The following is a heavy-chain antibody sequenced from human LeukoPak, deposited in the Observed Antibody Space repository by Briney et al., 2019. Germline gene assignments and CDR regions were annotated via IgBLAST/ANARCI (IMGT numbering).Heavy chain of an antibody. CDR1: GFTFWSYW. J-gene: IGHJ4*02. CDR3: ARDEKIVGASGQDY. CDR2: INTDGGDT. V-gene: IGHV3-74*01. Sequence: GRSLRLSCAASGFTFWSYWMHWVRQAPGKGLVWVSRINTDGGDTIYADSVKGRFTISRENAKNTLFLQMNSLRAEDTAVYYCARDEKIVGASGQDYWGQGTLVTVSS. D-gene: IGHD1-26*01.